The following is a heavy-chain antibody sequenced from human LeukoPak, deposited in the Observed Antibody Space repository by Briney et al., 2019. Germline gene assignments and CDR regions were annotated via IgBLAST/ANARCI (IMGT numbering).Heavy chain of an antibody. CDR2: IYSGGDT. Sequence: GGSLRLSCTASGFTFNNYAMNWVRQAPGKGLEWVSVIYSGGDTYYADSVKGRFTVSRHNSKNTLYLQMNSLRVEDTAVYYCARGVQSEPWGQGTLVTVSS. CDR3: ARGVQSEP. V-gene: IGHV3-23*03. J-gene: IGHJ5*02. CDR1: GFTFNNYA.